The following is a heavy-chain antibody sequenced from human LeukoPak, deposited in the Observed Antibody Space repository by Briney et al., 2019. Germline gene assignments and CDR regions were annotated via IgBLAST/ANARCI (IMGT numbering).Heavy chain of an antibody. D-gene: IGHD2-2*01. V-gene: IGHV1-8*01. J-gene: IGHJ4*02. CDR2: MNPNSGNT. CDR3: ARGKRHIATYQLVFVYYFDY. Sequence: ASVKVSCKASGYTFTSYDINWVRQAPGQGLEWMGWMNPNSGNTGYAQKFQGRVTMTRNSSISTAYMEVSSLRSEDTAVYYCARGKRHIATYQLVFVYYFDYWGQGTLVTVSS. CDR1: GYTFTSYD.